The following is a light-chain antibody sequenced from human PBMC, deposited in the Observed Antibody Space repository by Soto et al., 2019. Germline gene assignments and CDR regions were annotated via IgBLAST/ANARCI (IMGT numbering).Light chain of an antibody. V-gene: IGLV2-14*01. CDR2: QVT. CDR1: SSDVGIYNY. Sequence: QSALTQPASVSGSPGQSITISCTGTSSDVGIYNYVSWYQQHPGKAPKLMIYQVTNRPSGVSNRFSGSKSGNTASLTISGLQAEDEADYYCSSYTGSTNYVFGTGTKVPS. J-gene: IGLJ1*01. CDR3: SSYTGSTNYV.